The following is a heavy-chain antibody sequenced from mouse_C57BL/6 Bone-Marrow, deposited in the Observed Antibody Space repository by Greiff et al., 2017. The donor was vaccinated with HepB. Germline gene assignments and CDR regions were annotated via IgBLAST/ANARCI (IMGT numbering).Heavy chain of an antibody. CDR3: ARGVPPWFAY. V-gene: IGHV1-19*01. CDR1: GYTFTDYY. CDR2: INPYNGGT. Sequence: VQLQQSGPVLVKPGASVKMSCKASGYTFTDYYMNWVKQSHGKSLEWIGVINPYNGGTSYNQKFKGKATLTVDKSSSTAYMELNSLTSEDSAVYYCARGVPPWFAYWGQGTLVTVSA. J-gene: IGHJ3*01.